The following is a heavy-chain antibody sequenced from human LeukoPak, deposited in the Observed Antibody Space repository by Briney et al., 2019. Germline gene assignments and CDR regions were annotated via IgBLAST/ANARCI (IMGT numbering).Heavy chain of an antibody. CDR3: ARKRGYYGSGSYLAFDI. Sequence: SETLSLTCAVYGGSFSGYYWSWLRHPPGKGLEWLGEINHSGSTNYNPSLNSRVTISVDTSKNQFSLKLSSVTAADTAVYYCARKRGYYGSGSYLAFDIWGQGTMVTVSS. V-gene: IGHV4-34*01. CDR2: INHSGST. CDR1: GGSFSGYY. J-gene: IGHJ3*02. D-gene: IGHD3-10*01.